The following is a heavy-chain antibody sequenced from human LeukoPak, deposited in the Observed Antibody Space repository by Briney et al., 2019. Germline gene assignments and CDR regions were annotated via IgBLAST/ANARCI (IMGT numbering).Heavy chain of an antibody. Sequence: ALVKVSCKASGYTFTSYGISWVRQAPGQELEWMGWISAYNGNTNYAQKLQGRVTMTTDTSTSTAYMELRSLRSDDTAVYYCARDPTTYYYDSSGLGSNWFDHWGQGTLVTVYS. CDR3: ARDPTTYYYDSSGLGSNWFDH. D-gene: IGHD3-22*01. J-gene: IGHJ5*02. CDR2: ISAYNGNT. CDR1: GYTFTSYG. V-gene: IGHV1-18*01.